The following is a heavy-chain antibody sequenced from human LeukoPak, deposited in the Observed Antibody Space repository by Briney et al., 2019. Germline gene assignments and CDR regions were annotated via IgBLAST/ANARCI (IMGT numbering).Heavy chain of an antibody. Sequence: PSETLFLTCTVSGGSINSDYWNWIRQPPGKGLEWIGYMYHYGGTNYNPSLKSRVTISIDKPKKQFSLKLISVTAADTAIYYCARVGGMTTVNNAAFDIWGQGTMVTVSS. CDR3: ARVGGMTTVNNAAFDI. CDR2: MYHYGGT. J-gene: IGHJ3*02. D-gene: IGHD4-11*01. CDR1: GGSINSDY. V-gene: IGHV4-59*01.